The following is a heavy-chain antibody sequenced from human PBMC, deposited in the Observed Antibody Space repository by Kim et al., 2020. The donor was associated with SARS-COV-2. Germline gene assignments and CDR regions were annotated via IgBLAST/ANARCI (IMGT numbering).Heavy chain of an antibody. CDR3: TTDLPRRIVVVVRATQLDY. Sequence: GWSLRLSCAASGFTFSNAWMSWVRQAPGKGLEWVGRIKSKTDGGTTDYAAPVKGRFTISRDDSKNMLYLQMDSLKTEDTAVYYCTTDLPRRIVVVVRATQLDYWGQGTLVTVSS. V-gene: IGHV3-15*01. D-gene: IGHD2-15*01. J-gene: IGHJ4*02. CDR1: GFTFSNAW. CDR2: IKSKTDGGTT.